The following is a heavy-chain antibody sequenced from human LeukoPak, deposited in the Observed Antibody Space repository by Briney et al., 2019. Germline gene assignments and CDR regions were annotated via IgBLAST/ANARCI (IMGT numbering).Heavy chain of an antibody. V-gene: IGHV1-2*02. D-gene: IGHD3-22*01. CDR2: INPNSGGT. Sequence: ASVKVSCKVSGYTLTELSMHWVRQAPGQGLEWMGWINPNSGGTNYAQKFQGRVTMTRDTSISTAYMELSRLRSDDTAVYYCARDIVVIGDAFDIWGQGTMVTVSS. J-gene: IGHJ3*02. CDR1: GYTLTELS. CDR3: ARDIVVIGDAFDI.